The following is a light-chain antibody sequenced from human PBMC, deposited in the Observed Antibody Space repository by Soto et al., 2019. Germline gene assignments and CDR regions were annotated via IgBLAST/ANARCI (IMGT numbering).Light chain of an antibody. V-gene: IGLV9-49*01. CDR2: VGTGGIVG. Sequence: QLVLTQPPSASASLGASVTLTCTLSSGYSNYKVDWYQQRPGKGPRFVMRVGTGGIVGSKGDGIPDRFSVLGSGLNRYLTIKNIQEEDESDYHCGADPGSGSNFDYVFGTGTKVTVL. CDR3: GADPGSGSNFDYV. CDR1: SGYSNYK. J-gene: IGLJ1*01.